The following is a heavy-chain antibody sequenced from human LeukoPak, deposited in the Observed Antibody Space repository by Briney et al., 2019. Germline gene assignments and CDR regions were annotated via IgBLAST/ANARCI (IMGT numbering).Heavy chain of an antibody. CDR1: GFTFSSYG. CDR2: ISNDGSNK. J-gene: IGHJ4*02. Sequence: WRSLRLSCAASGFTFSSYGMHWVRQAPGKGLEWVAVISNDGSNKYYADSVKGRFTISRDNSKNTLYLQVNSLRAADTAVYYCAKFRPYYYDSSGYFDYWGQGTLVGVSS. D-gene: IGHD3-22*01. CDR3: AKFRPYYYDSSGYFDY. V-gene: IGHV3-30*18.